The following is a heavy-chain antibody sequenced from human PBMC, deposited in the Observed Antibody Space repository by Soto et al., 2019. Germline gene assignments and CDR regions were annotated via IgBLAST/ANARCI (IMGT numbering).Heavy chain of an antibody. CDR3: ARGMYYYDSSGWAY. Sequence: EVQLVESGGGLVQPGGSLRLSCAASGFTFSSYSMNWVRQAPGKGLEWVSYISSSSSTIYYADSVKGRFTISRDNAKYSLCLQMNGLRDEDTAVYYCARGMYYYDSSGWAYWGQGTLVTVSS. CDR1: GFTFSSYS. J-gene: IGHJ4*02. D-gene: IGHD3-22*01. CDR2: ISSSSSTI. V-gene: IGHV3-48*02.